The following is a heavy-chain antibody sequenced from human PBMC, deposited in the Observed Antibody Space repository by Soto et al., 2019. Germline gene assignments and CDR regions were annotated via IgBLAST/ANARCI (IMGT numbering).Heavy chain of an antibody. CDR1: GGSISSGGYY. Sequence: SETLSLTCTVSGGSISSGGYYWSWIRQHPGKGLEWIGYIYYSGSTYYNPSLKSRVTVSVDTSKNQFSLKLSSVTAADTAVYYCARGRGTIFGVVRERYNWFDPWGQGTLVTVSS. CDR3: ARGRGTIFGVVRERYNWFDP. J-gene: IGHJ5*02. CDR2: IYYSGST. D-gene: IGHD3-3*01. V-gene: IGHV4-31*03.